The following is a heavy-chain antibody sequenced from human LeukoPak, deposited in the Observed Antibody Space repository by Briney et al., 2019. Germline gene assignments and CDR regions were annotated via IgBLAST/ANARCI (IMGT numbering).Heavy chain of an antibody. CDR2: INHSGST. Sequence: PSETLSLTCAVYGGSFSGYCWSWIRQPPGKGLEWIGEINHSGSTNYNPSLKSRVTISVDTSKNQFSLKLSSVTAADTAVYYCATFQTSEYYYDSSAEGDWGQGTLVTVSS. J-gene: IGHJ4*02. V-gene: IGHV4-34*01. CDR3: ATFQTSEYYYDSSAEGD. CDR1: GGSFSGYC. D-gene: IGHD3-22*01.